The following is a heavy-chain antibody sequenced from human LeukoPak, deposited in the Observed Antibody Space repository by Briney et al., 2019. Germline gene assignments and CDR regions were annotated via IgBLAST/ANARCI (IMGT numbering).Heavy chain of an antibody. CDR1: VGTFSSYA. J-gene: IGHJ5*02. CDR2: IIPIFGTA. V-gene: IGHV1-69*13. CDR3: ARVTARLITFFGVVMRSFVP. Sequence: SVKVSCKASVGTFSSYAISWVRQAPGQGLEWMGGIIPIFGTANYAQKFQGRVTITADESTSTAYMELSSLRSEGTAVYYCARVTARLITFFGVVMRSFVPWGQGTLVTVSS. D-gene: IGHD3-3*01.